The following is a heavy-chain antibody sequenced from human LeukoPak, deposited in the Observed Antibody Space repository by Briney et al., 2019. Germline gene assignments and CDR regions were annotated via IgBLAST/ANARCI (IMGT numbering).Heavy chain of an antibody. Sequence: PGGSLRLSCAASGFTFSSYAMNWVRQAPGKGLEWVSSISSSSSYIYYADSVKGRFTISRDNAKNSLYLQMNSLRAEDTAVYYCARANDYGDYVPPDYWGQGTLVTVSS. J-gene: IGHJ4*02. CDR2: ISSSSSYI. V-gene: IGHV3-21*01. D-gene: IGHD4-17*01. CDR1: GFTFSSYA. CDR3: ARANDYGDYVPPDY.